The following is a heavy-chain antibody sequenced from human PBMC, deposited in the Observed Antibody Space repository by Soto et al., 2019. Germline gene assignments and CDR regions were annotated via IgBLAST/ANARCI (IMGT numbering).Heavy chain of an antibody. CDR1: GFTFGSYA. V-gene: IGHV3-23*01. CDR2: ITGSGGST. Sequence: PGGSLRLSCAASGFTFGSYAMKWVRQAPGKGLEWVSVITGSGGSTYYADSVKGRFTISRDSSKNTISLQLNSLRAEDTAVYYCAKDLPRLPPREAAADYWGQGTLVTVSS. CDR3: AKDLPRLPPREAAADY. D-gene: IGHD6-13*01. J-gene: IGHJ4*02.